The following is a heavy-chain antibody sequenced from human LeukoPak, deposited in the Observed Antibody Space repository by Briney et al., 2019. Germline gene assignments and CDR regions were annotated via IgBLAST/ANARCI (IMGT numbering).Heavy chain of an antibody. J-gene: IGHJ3*02. V-gene: IGHV4-59*01. CDR1: GGSISSYY. D-gene: IGHD3-22*01. CDR3: ARSYGSGYREVGAFDI. Sequence: PSETLSLTCTVSGGSISSYYWSWIRQPPGKGLEWIGYIYYSGSTNYNPSLKSRVTISVDTSKNQFSLKLSSVTAADTAVYYCARSYGSGYREVGAFDIWGQGTMVTVSS. CDR2: IYYSGST.